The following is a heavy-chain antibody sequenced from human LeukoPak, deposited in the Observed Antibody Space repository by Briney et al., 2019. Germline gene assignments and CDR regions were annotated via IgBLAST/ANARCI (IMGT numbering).Heavy chain of an antibody. CDR3: ARDRTTTGTTNWFDP. Sequence: PGGSLRLSCAASGFTFSNFWMSWVRQAPGKGLEWVANINPDGSAKYYVDSVKGRFTISRDNAENSLYLQMNSLRAEDTAVYYCARDRTTTGTTNWFDPWGQGTLVTVSS. CDR2: INPDGSAK. D-gene: IGHD1-1*01. J-gene: IGHJ5*02. V-gene: IGHV3-7*01. CDR1: GFTFSNFW.